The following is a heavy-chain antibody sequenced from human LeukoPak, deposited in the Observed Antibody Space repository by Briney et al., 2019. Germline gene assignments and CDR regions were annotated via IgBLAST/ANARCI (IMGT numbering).Heavy chain of an antibody. V-gene: IGHV4-59*01. Sequence: SETLSLTCTVSGGSLSSYYWSWVRQPQGKGLEWIGYIYYSGSTNYNPSLKSRVTISGDTSKNQFSLKLSSVTAADTAVYYCARGGYSYGEEFSFDHWGQGTLVTVSS. CDR3: ARGGYSYGEEFSFDH. D-gene: IGHD5-18*01. J-gene: IGHJ4*02. CDR1: GGSLSSYY. CDR2: IYYSGST.